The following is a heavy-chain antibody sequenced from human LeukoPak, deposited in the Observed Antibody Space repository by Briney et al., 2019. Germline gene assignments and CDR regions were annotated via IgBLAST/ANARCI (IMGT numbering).Heavy chain of an antibody. CDR3: ARRSITGTTSLDY. CDR2: IYYSGST. D-gene: IGHD1/OR15-1a*01. CDR1: GGSISSSSYY. V-gene: IGHV4-39*01. Sequence: PSETLSLTCTVSGGSISSSSYYWGWIRQPPGKGLEWIGSIYYSGSTYYNPSLKSRVTISVDTSKNQFSLKLSSVTAADTAVYYCARRSITGTTSLDYWGQGTLVTVPS. J-gene: IGHJ4*02.